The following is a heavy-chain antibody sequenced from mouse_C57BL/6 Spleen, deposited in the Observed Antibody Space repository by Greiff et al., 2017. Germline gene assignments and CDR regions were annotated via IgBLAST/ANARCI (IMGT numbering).Heavy chain of an antibody. CDR2: IDPENGDT. Sequence: EVQLQQSGAELVRPGASVKLSCTASGFNIKDDYMHWVKQRPEQGLEWIGWIDPENGDTEYASKFQGKATITADTSSNTAYLQLSSLTSEDTAVYYCSYYYGSSSAWFAYWGQGTLVTVSA. CDR3: SYYYGSSSAWFAY. J-gene: IGHJ3*01. D-gene: IGHD1-1*01. CDR1: GFNIKDDY. V-gene: IGHV14-4*01.